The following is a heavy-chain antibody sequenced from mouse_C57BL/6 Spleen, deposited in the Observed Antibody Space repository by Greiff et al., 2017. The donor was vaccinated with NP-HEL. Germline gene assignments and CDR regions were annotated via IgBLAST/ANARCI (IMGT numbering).Heavy chain of an antibody. CDR3: ARERNYGNYEGAMDY. V-gene: IGHV1-80*01. CDR1: GYAFSSYW. Sequence: QVHVKQSGAELVKPGASVKISCKASGYAFSSYWMNWVKQRPGKGLEWIGQIYPGDGDTNYNGKFKGKATLTADKSSSTAYMQLSSLTSEDSAVYFCARERNYGNYEGAMDYWGQGTSVTVSS. D-gene: IGHD2-1*01. J-gene: IGHJ4*01. CDR2: IYPGDGDT.